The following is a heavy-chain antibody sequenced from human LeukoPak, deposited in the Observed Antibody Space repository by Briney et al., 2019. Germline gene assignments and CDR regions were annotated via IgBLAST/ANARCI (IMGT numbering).Heavy chain of an antibody. Sequence: GGSLRLSCKGSGYNFTSYWIGWVRQMPGKGLEWMGIIYPGDSDTRYSPSFQGQVTISADKSISTAYLQWSSLKASDTAMYYCARRDSSWYGRYYYYMDVWGKGTTVTVSS. J-gene: IGHJ6*03. D-gene: IGHD6-13*01. CDR1: GYNFTSYW. V-gene: IGHV5-51*01. CDR3: ARRDSSWYGRYYYYMDV. CDR2: IYPGDSDT.